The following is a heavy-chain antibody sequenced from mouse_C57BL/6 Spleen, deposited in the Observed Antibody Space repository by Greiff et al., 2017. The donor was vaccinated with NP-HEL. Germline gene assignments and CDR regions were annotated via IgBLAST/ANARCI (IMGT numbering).Heavy chain of an antibody. V-gene: IGHV1-22*01. Sequence: EVQLQQSGPELVKPGASVKMSCKASGYTFTDYNMHWVKQSHGKSLEWIGYINPNNGGTSYNQKFKGKATLTVNKSSSTAYMELRSLTSEDSAVYYCARDLLRRVWFAYWGQGTLVTVSA. CDR3: ARDLLRRVWFAY. J-gene: IGHJ3*01. CDR1: GYTFTDYN. CDR2: INPNNGGT. D-gene: IGHD1-1*01.